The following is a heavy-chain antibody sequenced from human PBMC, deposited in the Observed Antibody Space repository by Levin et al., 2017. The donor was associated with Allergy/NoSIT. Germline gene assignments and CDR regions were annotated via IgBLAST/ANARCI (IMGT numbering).Heavy chain of an antibody. J-gene: IGHJ3*01. CDR3: ARDTGGFAFDL. Sequence: ASETLSLTCTVSGGSISIFYWSLIRQPPGKGLEWIGYITHSGRTNYNPSLKSRLTLSLDTSKNQFSLKLTSATAADTVVYYCARDTGGFAFDLWGQGTLVTVSS. CDR1: GGSISIFY. CDR2: ITHSGRT. V-gene: IGHV4-59*01. D-gene: IGHD1-1*01.